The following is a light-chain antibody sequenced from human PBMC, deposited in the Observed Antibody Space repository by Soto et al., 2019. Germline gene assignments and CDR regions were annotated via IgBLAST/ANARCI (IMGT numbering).Light chain of an antibody. Sequence: DIQMNQYASSGSASVGDRFTITCRASQSIDSALNWYQPKPGKAPNLLIRATSSLQSGVPSRFSGSGSGTDFSLTISSLQPDDVATYYCQQSYTIPTFGQGTKVDIK. CDR3: QQSYTIPT. V-gene: IGKV1-39*01. CDR1: QSIDSA. J-gene: IGKJ1*01. CDR2: ATS.